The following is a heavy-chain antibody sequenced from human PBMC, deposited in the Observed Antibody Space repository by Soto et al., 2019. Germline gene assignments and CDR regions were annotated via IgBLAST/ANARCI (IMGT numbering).Heavy chain of an antibody. J-gene: IGHJ2*01. CDR3: AKVAGGLGYFDL. Sequence: EVQLLESGGGLARPGGSLRLSCVASGFTFSDYAMPWVRQAPGKGLEWVATISATGGNIEYTDSLKGRFTISRDNSKNTLYLHLNGLTSDDTAVHYCAKVAGGLGYFDLWGRGTLVTVSS. CDR1: GFTFSDYA. D-gene: IGHD3-16*01. V-gene: IGHV3-23*01. CDR2: ISATGGNI.